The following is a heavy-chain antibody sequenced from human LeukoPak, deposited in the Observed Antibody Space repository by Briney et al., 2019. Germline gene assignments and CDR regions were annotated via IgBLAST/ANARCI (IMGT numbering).Heavy chain of an antibody. J-gene: IGHJ3*02. CDR1: VGSISVYY. CDR2: INDGGST. V-gene: IGHV4-59*08. D-gene: IGHD6-6*01. Sequence: SETLCLTCTVSVGSISVYYRSCIPDPPGKGLECIGNINDGGSTNYNPSLESRVTISVATSKTPFSLKLTSVTAADTAVYYCARGLPSIAALSTIWGQGTLVTVSS. CDR3: ARGLPSIAALSTI.